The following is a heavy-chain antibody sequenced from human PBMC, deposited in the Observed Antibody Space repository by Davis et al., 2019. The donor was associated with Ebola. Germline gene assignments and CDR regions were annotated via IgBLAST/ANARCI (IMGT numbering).Heavy chain of an antibody. V-gene: IGHV3-23*01. D-gene: IGHD1-20*01. J-gene: IGHJ4*02. CDR3: AKDRSVTGITLDY. CDR1: GFTFSNYA. Sequence: PGGSLRLSCAASGFTFSNYAMSWVRQAPGKGLEWVSVISGSGGSTYYADSVKGRFTISRDNSKNTLYLQMNSLRAEDTAEYYCAKDRSVTGITLDYWGQGILVTVSS. CDR2: ISGSGGST.